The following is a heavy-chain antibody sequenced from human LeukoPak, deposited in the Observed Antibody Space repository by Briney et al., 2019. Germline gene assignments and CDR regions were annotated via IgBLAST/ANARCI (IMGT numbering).Heavy chain of an antibody. CDR1: GFTFRSYW. CDR3: ARDGYEPGLYFDY. V-gene: IGHV3-7*03. D-gene: IGHD1-14*01. J-gene: IGHJ4*02. Sequence: GVALRRSCVASGFTFRSYWMNWVRQAPGKGLEWVASIKYDESEKFSVEGRFTISRDNAKNSLYLQIDSLRAGDTAMYYCARDGYEPGLYFDYWGQGTLVTASS. CDR2: IKYDESE.